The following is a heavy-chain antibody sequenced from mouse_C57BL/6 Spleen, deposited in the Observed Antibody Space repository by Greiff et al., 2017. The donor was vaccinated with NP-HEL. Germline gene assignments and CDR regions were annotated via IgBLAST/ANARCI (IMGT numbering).Heavy chain of an antibody. J-gene: IGHJ2*01. D-gene: IGHD1-1*01. V-gene: IGHV14-4*01. CDR1: GFNIKDDY. CDR2: IDPENGDT. Sequence: EVHLVESGAELVRPGASVKLSCTASGFNIKDDYMHWVKQRPEQGLEWIGWIDPENGDTEYASKFQGKATITADTSSNTAYLQLSSLTSEDTAVYYCTTDGSSYFFDYWGQGTTLTVSS. CDR3: TTDGSSYFFDY.